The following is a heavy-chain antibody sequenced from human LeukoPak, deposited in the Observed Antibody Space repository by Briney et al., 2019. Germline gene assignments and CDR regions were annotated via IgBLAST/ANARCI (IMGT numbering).Heavy chain of an antibody. J-gene: IGHJ4*02. D-gene: IGHD3-22*01. CDR3: ASSPRAPHFYDSSGTRGGY. CDR1: GGSFSGYY. Sequence: PSETLSLTCAVYGGSFSGYYWSWIRQPPGKGLEWIGENNHSGSTNYNPSLKRRVTISVDTSKYQFSLKLSSVTAADTAVYYCASSPRAPHFYDSSGTRGGYWGQGTLVTVSS. CDR2: NNHSGST. V-gene: IGHV4-34*01.